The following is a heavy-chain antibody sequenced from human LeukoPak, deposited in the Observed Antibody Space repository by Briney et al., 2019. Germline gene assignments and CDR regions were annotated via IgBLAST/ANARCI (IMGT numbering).Heavy chain of an antibody. CDR2: IYYSGST. V-gene: IGHV4-59*01. D-gene: IGHD6-6*01. CDR1: GGSISSFY. Sequence: SQTLSLTCTVSGGSISSFYWSWIRQPPGKGLEWIGYIYYSGSTNYNPSLKSRVTISVDTSKNQFSLRLSSVTAADTAVYYCAREGIEYSRSSWFDPWGQGTLVTVSS. CDR3: AREGIEYSRSSWFDP. J-gene: IGHJ5*02.